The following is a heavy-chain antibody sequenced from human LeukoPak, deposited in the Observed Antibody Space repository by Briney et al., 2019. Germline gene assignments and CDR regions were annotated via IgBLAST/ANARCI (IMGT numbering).Heavy chain of an antibody. D-gene: IGHD3-16*01. CDR3: ANGGVEYLDAFDI. Sequence: PGGSLRLSCAASGFTFSDYYMSWIRQAPGKGLEWVSYISGSGSIIYYADSVKGRFTLSRDNAKNSLYLQMNSLRAEDTAVYYCANGGVEYLDAFDIWGQGTMVTVSS. J-gene: IGHJ3*02. CDR1: GFTFSDYY. CDR2: ISGSGSII. V-gene: IGHV3-11*01.